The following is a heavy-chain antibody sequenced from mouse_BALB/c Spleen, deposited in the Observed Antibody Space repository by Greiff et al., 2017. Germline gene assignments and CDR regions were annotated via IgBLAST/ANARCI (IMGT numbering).Heavy chain of an antibody. D-gene: IGHD1-2*01. J-gene: IGHJ3*01. CDR2: INSNGGST. Sequence: EVKLVESGGGLVQPGGSLKLSCAASGFTFSSYGMSWVRQTPDKRLELVATINSNGGSTYYPDSVKGRFTISRDNAKNTLYLQMSSLKSEDTAMYYWARGGYGYSGFAYWGQGTLVTVSA. CDR3: ARGGYGYSGFAY. CDR1: GFTFSSYG. V-gene: IGHV5-6-3*01.